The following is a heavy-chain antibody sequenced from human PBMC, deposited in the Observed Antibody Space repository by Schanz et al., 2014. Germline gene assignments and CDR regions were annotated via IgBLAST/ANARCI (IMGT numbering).Heavy chain of an antibody. V-gene: IGHV3-30*18. CDR1: GFAFSVYG. CDR3: AKDATLIEVVIVPTAIDY. D-gene: IGHD2-2*01. Sequence: QVQLVESGGGVVQPGRSLRLSCAASGFAFSVYGMHWVRQAPGKGPEWVAAMSYDGSIKYYGDSVKGRFTISRDNSKNTLYLHMNTLRAEDTAVYYCAKDATLIEVVIVPTAIDYWGQGTLVTVSS. J-gene: IGHJ4*02. CDR2: MSYDGSIK.